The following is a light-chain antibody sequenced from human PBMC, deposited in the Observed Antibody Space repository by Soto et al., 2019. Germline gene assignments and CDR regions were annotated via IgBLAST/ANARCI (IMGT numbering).Light chain of an antibody. J-gene: IGKJ1*01. CDR1: QSISSW. Sequence: DIQMTQSPSTLSASVGDRVTITCRASQSISSWLAWFQQKPGKAPKVLIYKVSNLDSGVPSRFSGSGSGTEFILTISSLQPDDFATYYCQQYKSDSWTFGQGTKVDIK. CDR2: KVS. V-gene: IGKV1-5*03. CDR3: QQYKSDSWT.